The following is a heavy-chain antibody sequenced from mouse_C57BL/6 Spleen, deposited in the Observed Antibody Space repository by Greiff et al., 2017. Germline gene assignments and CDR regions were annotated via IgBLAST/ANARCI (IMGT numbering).Heavy chain of an antibody. CDR2: IDPSDSYT. V-gene: IGHV1-50*01. CDR1: GYTFTSYW. CDR3: ARSPHYYGSSPAWFAY. Sequence: QVQLQQPGAELVKPGASVKLSCKASGYTFTSYWMQWVKQRPGQGLEWIGEIDPSDSYTNYNQKFKGKATLTVDTSSSTAYMQLSSLTSEDAAVYYCARSPHYYGSSPAWFAYWGQGTLVTVSA. J-gene: IGHJ3*01. D-gene: IGHD1-1*01.